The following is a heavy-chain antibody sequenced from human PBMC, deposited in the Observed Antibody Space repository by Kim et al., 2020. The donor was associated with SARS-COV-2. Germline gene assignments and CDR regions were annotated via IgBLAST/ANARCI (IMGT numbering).Heavy chain of an antibody. Sequence: GGSLRLSCVASGFTFSNHWMSWVRQAPGKGLEWVASMQQDGNEKYNVDSVKGRFTISRDNAKTSLYLQMNSLRVEDTAVYYCARLRWSSTEFDYWGQGTLVTVSS. D-gene: IGHD2-2*01. V-gene: IGHV3-7*03. CDR1: GFTFSNHW. CDR2: MQQDGNEK. CDR3: ARLRWSSTEFDY. J-gene: IGHJ4*02.